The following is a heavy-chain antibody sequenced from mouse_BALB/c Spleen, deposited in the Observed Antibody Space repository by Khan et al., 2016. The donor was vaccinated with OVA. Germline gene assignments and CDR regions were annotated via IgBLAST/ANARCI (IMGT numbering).Heavy chain of an antibody. Sequence: QVQLQQPGAELVNPGASVNLSCKASGYTLTSYWMHWVKQRPGQGLEWNGEINPSNGRTNYNEKFKSKATLTVDKSSSTAYMQLSSPTAEDSAVDYWARLLINFDYWGQGTTLTVSS. J-gene: IGHJ2*01. CDR2: INPSNGRT. V-gene: IGHV1S81*02. D-gene: IGHD2-1*01. CDR1: GYTLTSYW. CDR3: ARLLINFDY.